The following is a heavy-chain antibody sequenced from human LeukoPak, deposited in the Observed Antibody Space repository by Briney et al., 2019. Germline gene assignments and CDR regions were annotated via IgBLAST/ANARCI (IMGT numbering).Heavy chain of an antibody. V-gene: IGHV4-31*03. J-gene: IGHJ4*02. CDR1: GGSISSGGYY. CDR3: ARMCRHYYDSSGYYYREYFDY. Sequence: SETLSLTCTVSGGSISSGGYYWSWIRQHPGKGLEWIVYIYYSGSTYYNPSLKGRVTISVDTSKNQFSLKLSSVTAADTAVYYCARMCRHYYDSSGYYYREYFDYWGQGTLVTVSS. D-gene: IGHD3-22*01. CDR2: IYYSGST.